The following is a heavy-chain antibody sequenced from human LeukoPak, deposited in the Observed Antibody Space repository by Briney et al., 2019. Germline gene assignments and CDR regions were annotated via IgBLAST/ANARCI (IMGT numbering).Heavy chain of an antibody. CDR2: IYYSGNT. D-gene: IGHD4-17*01. Sequence: SETLSLTCTVSGGSISSYYWSWIRQPPGKGLEWIGYIYYSGNTNYNPSLKSRVTISVDTSKMQFSLKLSSVTAADTAMYYCARGYGDYDNWFDPWGQETLVTVSS. J-gene: IGHJ5*02. V-gene: IGHV4-59*01. CDR1: GGSISSYY. CDR3: ARGYGDYDNWFDP.